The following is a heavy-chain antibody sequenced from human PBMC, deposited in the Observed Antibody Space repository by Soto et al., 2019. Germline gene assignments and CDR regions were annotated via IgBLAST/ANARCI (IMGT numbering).Heavy chain of an antibody. J-gene: IGHJ6*02. D-gene: IGHD3-10*01. Sequence: SLLLSFSSSFFPLTTYAMSWVRQPPGKGLEWVSSMNGAGTSTSYADSVKGRFTTSRDKSKTPLYLEMNILRFADTAVYYCARGGADHYHYGMDVWGQGTTVTVSS. V-gene: IGHV3-23*01. CDR2: MNGAGTST. CDR1: FFPLTTYA. CDR3: ARGGADHYHYGMDV.